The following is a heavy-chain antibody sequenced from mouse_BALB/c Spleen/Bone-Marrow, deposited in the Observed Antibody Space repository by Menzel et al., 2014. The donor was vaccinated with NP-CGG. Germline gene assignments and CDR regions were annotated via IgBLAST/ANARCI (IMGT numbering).Heavy chain of an antibody. CDR1: GYSFTGYF. V-gene: IGHV1-37*01. CDR2: ISPYSGDP. CDR3: GRGNYDYDSWFGY. J-gene: IGHJ3*01. Sequence: EVQVVESGPELVKPGASVKISCKASGYSFTGYFMNWMKQSHGKSLEWIGRISPYSGDPFYNQKFKGKATLTVDKSSSTAHMELLSPTSEDSAVYYCGRGNYDYDSWFGYWGQGTLVTVSA. D-gene: IGHD2-4*01.